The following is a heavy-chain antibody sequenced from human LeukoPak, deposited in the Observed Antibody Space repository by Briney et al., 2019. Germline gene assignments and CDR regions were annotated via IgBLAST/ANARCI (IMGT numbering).Heavy chain of an antibody. CDR1: GFAFSSYW. V-gene: IGHV3-7*01. CDR3: ARLGGSYYTY. CDR2: IKQDGGEK. Sequence: GGSLRLSCVASGFAFSSYWMSWVRQAPEKVLEWVANIKQDGGEKYYVDSVKGRFTISRDNAKNSLFLQVNSLRVEDTAVYYCARLGGSYYTYWGQGTLVTVSS. J-gene: IGHJ4*02. D-gene: IGHD1-26*01.